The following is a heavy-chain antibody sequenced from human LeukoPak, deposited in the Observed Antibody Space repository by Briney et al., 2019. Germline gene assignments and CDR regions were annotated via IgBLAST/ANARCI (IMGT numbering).Heavy chain of an antibody. J-gene: IGHJ6*03. Sequence: SETLSLTCTVSGDSISSSSYYWGWIRQPPGKGLEWIGSIYYSGSTNYNPSLKSRVTISVDTSKNQFSLKLSSVTAADTAVYYCARDQRDGYTKRAYYYYYMDVWGKGTTVTVSS. CDR3: ARDQRDGYTKRAYYYYYMDV. V-gene: IGHV4-39*07. D-gene: IGHD5-24*01. CDR2: IYYSGST. CDR1: GDSISSSSYY.